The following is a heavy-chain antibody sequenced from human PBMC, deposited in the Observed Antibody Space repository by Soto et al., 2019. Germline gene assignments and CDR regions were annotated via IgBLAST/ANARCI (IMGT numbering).Heavy chain of an antibody. V-gene: IGHV1-69*13. CDR2: IIPIFGTA. Sequence: SVKVSCKASGGTFSSYAISWVRQAPGQGLEWMGGIIPIFGTANYAQKFQGRVTITADESTSTAYMELSSLRSEDTAVYYCASYLNWSYDAYYYYGMDVWGQGTTVTVSS. CDR1: GGTFSSYA. J-gene: IGHJ6*02. CDR3: ASYLNWSYDAYYYYGMDV. D-gene: IGHD1-7*01.